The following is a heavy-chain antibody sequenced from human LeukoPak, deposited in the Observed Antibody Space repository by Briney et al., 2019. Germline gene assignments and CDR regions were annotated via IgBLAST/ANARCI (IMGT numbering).Heavy chain of an antibody. CDR2: INHSGST. V-gene: IGHV4-34*01. D-gene: IGHD3-22*01. CDR1: GGSFSGYY. J-gene: IGHJ5*02. CDR3: ARVIYDIAEWYWFDP. Sequence: PSETLSLTCAVYGGSFSGYYWRWIRQPPGKGLEWIGEINHSGSTNYNPSLKSRVTIPVDTSKNQFSLKLSSVTAADTAVYYCARVIYDIAEWYWFDPWGQGTLVTVSS.